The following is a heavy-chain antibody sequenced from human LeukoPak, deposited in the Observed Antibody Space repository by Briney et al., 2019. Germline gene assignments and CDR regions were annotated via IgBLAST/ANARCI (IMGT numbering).Heavy chain of an antibody. CDR1: GYTFTGYY. CDR2: INPNSGGT. Sequence: ASVKVSCKASGYTFTGYYMHWVRQAPGHRLEWMGWINPNSGGTNYAQKFQGRVTMTRDTSISTAYMELSRLRSDDTAVYYCARNTQQGYYYDSSGYGADYWGQGTLVTVSS. D-gene: IGHD3-22*01. J-gene: IGHJ4*02. V-gene: IGHV1-2*02. CDR3: ARNTQQGYYYDSSGYGADY.